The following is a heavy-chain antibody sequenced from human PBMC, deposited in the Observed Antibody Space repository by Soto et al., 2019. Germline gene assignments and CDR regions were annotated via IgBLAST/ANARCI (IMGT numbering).Heavy chain of an antibody. V-gene: IGHV3-30*18. CDR2: ISYDGSNK. J-gene: IGHJ4*02. D-gene: IGHD1-26*01. CDR1: GFTFSSYG. Sequence: QVQLVESRGGVVQPGRSLRLPCAASGFTFSSYGMHWVRQAPGKGLEWVAVISYDGSNKYYADSVKGRFTISRDNSKNTLYLQMNSLRAEDTAVYYCAKDHRIGSYGYWGQGTLVTVSS. CDR3: AKDHRIGSYGY.